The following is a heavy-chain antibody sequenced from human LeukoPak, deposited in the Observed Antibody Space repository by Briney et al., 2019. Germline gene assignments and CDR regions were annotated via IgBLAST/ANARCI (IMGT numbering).Heavy chain of an antibody. CDR2: IKQDGSET. J-gene: IGHJ4*02. D-gene: IGHD3-10*01. Sequence: GVSLRLSCAASGFTFSNFWMSWVRQAPGKGLEWVANIKQDGSETYHVDSVKGRFTISRDNAKNSLYLQMNSLRAEDTAVYYCARMVRETDYWGQGTLVIVSS. V-gene: IGHV3-7*01. CDR3: ARMVRETDY. CDR1: GFTFSNFW.